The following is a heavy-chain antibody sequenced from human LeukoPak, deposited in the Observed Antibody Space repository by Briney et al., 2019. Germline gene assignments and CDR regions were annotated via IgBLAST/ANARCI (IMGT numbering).Heavy chain of an antibody. CDR2: ISGSGGST. CDR1: GFTFSSYA. Sequence: GGSLRLSCAASGFTFSSYAMRWVRQAPGKGLEWVSAISGSGGSTYYADSVKGRFTISRDNSKNTLYLQMNSLRADDTAVYYCAKVGSWRYFDYWGQGTLVTVSS. D-gene: IGHD6-13*01. CDR3: AKVGSWRYFDY. V-gene: IGHV3-23*01. J-gene: IGHJ4*02.